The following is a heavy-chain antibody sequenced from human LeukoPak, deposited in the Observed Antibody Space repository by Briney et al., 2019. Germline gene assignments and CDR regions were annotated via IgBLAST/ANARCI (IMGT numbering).Heavy chain of an antibody. J-gene: IGHJ6*02. Sequence: GGSLRLSCTASGFTFSSYTMHWVRQAPGKGLEWVAVIPYDGDNKYYADSVRGRFTISRDNSKNTPYLQMNSLRPEDTAVYYCARETQAWYYNYGIDVWGQGTTVTVSS. V-gene: IGHV3-30*04. CDR1: GFTFSSYT. CDR3: ARETQAWYYNYGIDV. CDR2: IPYDGDNK.